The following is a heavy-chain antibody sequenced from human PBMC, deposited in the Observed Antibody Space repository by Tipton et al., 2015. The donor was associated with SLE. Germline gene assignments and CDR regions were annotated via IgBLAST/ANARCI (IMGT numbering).Heavy chain of an antibody. CDR1: GGSLSGYY. Sequence: TLFLTCAVYGGSLSGYYWSWIRQSPGKGLEWIDDINHVGRTNYNPSLRSRATISIDTSKNQFSLKLTSVTAADTAVYYCAGAWQGYCSGGTCYVLDYWGQGTLVTVSS. D-gene: IGHD2-15*01. J-gene: IGHJ4*02. CDR2: INHVGRT. V-gene: IGHV4-34*01. CDR3: AGAWQGYCSGGTCYVLDY.